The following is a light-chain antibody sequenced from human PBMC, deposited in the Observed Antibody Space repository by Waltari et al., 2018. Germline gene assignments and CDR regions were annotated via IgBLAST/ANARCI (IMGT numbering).Light chain of an antibody. V-gene: IGLV3-25*03. CDR2: NDN. CDR1: ALPTSS. J-gene: IGLJ3*02. Sequence: SYDLTPPPSVSVFVGQTARLTCPGDALPTSSGYWYQQKPGPAPVLVIHNDNERPSGIPERFSGSISGTTVTLTVSGVQAEDEADYYCQSADSSGTSWVFGGGTKLTVL. CDR3: QSADSSGTSWV.